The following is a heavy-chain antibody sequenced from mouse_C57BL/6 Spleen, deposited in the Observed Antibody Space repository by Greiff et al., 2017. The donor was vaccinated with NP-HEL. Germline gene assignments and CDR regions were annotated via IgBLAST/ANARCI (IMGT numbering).Heavy chain of an antibody. CDR1: GYTFTSYW. J-gene: IGHJ2*01. D-gene: IGHD1-1*01. CDR2: IDPNSGGT. V-gene: IGHV1-72*01. CDR3: ARLITTVVATPYFDY. Sequence: KQSCKASGYTFTSYWMHWVKQRPGRGLEWIGRIDPNSGGTKYNEKFKSKATLTVDKPSSTAYMQLSSLTSEDSAVYYCARLITTVVATPYFDYWGQGTTLTVSS.